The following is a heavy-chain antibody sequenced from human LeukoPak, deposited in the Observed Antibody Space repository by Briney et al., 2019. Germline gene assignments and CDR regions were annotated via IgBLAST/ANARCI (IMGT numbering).Heavy chain of an antibody. D-gene: IGHD6-19*01. J-gene: IGHJ4*02. CDR2: ISWNSFSI. Sequence: PGRSLRLSCAASGFTFYDYAMHWVRQAPGKGLEWVSGISWNSFSIGYADCVKGRFTISRDNAKNSLYLQMNSLRAEDMALYYCAKGLYNSGWYYFDYWGQGTLVTGSS. CDR3: AKGLYNSGWYYFDY. V-gene: IGHV3-9*03. CDR1: GFTFYDYA.